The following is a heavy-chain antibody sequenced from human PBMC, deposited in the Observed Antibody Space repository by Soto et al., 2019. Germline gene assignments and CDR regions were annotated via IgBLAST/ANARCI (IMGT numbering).Heavy chain of an antibody. CDR1: GGSISSSTYY. Sequence: SETLSLTCAVYGGSISSSTYYWGWIRQSPGKGLEWIGSIFYSGSTYFNPSFKSRVTISVDTSKNQFSLKLSSVTVADTAVYYCASLSYEQLWWGQGTLVTVSS. J-gene: IGHJ4*02. V-gene: IGHV4-39*01. CDR2: IFYSGST. CDR3: ASLSYEQLW. D-gene: IGHD1-1*01.